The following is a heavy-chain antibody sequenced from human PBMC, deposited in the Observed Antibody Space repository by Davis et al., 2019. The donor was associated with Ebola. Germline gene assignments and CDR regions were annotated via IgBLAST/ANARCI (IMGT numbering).Heavy chain of an antibody. Sequence: SETLSLTCTVSGGSISSYYWSWIRQPPGKGLEWIGYIYSSGSTNYNPSLKSRVTMSVDTSKNQFSLKLSSVTAADTAVYYCARRLTGGHAFDIWAKGQWSPSLQ. CDR3: ARRLTGGHAFDI. D-gene: IGHD7-27*01. J-gene: IGHJ3*02. CDR2: IYSSGST. CDR1: GGSISSYY. V-gene: IGHV4-59*08.